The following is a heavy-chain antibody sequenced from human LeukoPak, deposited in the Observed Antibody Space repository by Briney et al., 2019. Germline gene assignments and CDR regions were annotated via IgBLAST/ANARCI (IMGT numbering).Heavy chain of an antibody. J-gene: IGHJ4*02. D-gene: IGHD2-2*01. CDR3: ARGFGGYCSSTSCLVTIDY. Sequence: GGSLRLSCAASGFTFSSYTMNWVRQAPGKGPEWVSSICSTRTYIRYADSLKGRFTISRDNAKNSLYLQMDSLRAEDTAVYYCARGFGGYCSSTSCLVTIDYWGQGTLVTVSS. V-gene: IGHV3-21*01. CDR1: GFTFSSYT. CDR2: ICSTRTYI.